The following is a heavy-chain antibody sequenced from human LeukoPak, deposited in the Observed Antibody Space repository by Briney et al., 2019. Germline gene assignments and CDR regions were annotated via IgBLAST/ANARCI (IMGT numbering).Heavy chain of an antibody. J-gene: IGHJ4*02. CDR3: ARKGSRRPSPEGV. CDR2: IKQDGSEK. D-gene: IGHD1-14*01. CDR1: GFTFSSYG. Sequence: GGSLRLSCAASGFTFSSYGMHWVRQAPGKGLEWVADIKQDGSEKYYVDSVKGRFTISRDNAKNSLSLQMDSLRAEDTAVYFCARKGSRRPSPEGVWGQGTLVTVSS. V-gene: IGHV3-7*03.